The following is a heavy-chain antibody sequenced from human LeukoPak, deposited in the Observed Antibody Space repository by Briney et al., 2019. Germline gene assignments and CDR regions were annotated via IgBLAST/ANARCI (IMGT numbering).Heavy chain of an antibody. CDR2: IASDGSHT. V-gene: IGHV3-30-3*01. CDR3: ARERQDTIVHSGAFDI. J-gene: IGHJ3*02. D-gene: IGHD3-10*01. Sequence: GGSLRLSCAASGFTFSTYFMHWVREAPGKGLEWVAVIASDGSHTFYVESVRGRFTISRDNSKNTLYLQMNSLRAEDTAVYFCARERQDTIVHSGAFDIWGQGTMVTVSS. CDR1: GFTFSTYF.